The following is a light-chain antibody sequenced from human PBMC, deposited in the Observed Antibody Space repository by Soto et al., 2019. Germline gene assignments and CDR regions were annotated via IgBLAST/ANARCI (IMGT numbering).Light chain of an antibody. Sequence: QSVLTQPPSVSAAPGQKVTISCSGSSSNIGNNYVSWYQQLPGTVPKLLIYDNDKRPSGIPDHFSGSKSGTSATLGITGLQTGDEADYYCATWDSSLSVVVFGGGTQLTVL. J-gene: IGLJ2*01. CDR1: SSNIGNNY. CDR3: ATWDSSLSVVV. V-gene: IGLV1-51*01. CDR2: DND.